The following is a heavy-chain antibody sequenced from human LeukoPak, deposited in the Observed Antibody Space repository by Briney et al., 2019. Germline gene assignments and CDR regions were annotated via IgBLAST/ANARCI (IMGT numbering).Heavy chain of an antibody. V-gene: IGHV1-3*01. CDR2: INAGNGNT. Sequence: ASVNVSCTASGYTFTSYAMHWVRQSASPRREGLGWINAGNGNTKDSQKFQGRVTITRDTSASTAYMERSSLRSEDTAVYYCARDWEYCGGDCYSARFDYSGPGTLVTVSS. D-gene: IGHD2-21*02. CDR3: ARDWEYCGGDCYSARFDY. CDR1: GYTFTSYA. J-gene: IGHJ4*02.